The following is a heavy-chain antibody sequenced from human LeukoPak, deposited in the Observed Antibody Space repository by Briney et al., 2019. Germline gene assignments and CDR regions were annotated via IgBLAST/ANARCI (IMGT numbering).Heavy chain of an antibody. J-gene: IGHJ5*02. CDR3: ARVRRSSWYFGFDP. Sequence: ASVKVSCKASGGTFSSYAISWVRQAPGQGLEWMGGIIPIFGTANYAQKFQGRVTITADESTSTAYMELSSLRSEDTAVYYRARVRRSSWYFGFDPWGRGTLVTVSS. D-gene: IGHD6-13*01. CDR2: IIPIFGTA. V-gene: IGHV1-69*13. CDR1: GGTFSSYA.